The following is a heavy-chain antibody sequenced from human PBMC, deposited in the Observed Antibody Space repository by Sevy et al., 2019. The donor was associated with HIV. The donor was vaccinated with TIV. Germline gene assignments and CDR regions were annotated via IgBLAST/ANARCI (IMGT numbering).Heavy chain of an antibody. CDR1: GFTFRNYV. CDR3: ARGTAGTFDY. J-gene: IGHJ4*02. D-gene: IGHD1-1*01. Sequence: GGSLRLSCAASGFTFRNYVMNWVRQPPGKGLEWVSVISDGGSTSHADSVKGRFTISRDNAKNTVYLQMSSLRAEDTAVYYCARGTAGTFDYWGQGTLVTVSS. CDR2: ISDGGST. V-gene: IGHV3-74*01.